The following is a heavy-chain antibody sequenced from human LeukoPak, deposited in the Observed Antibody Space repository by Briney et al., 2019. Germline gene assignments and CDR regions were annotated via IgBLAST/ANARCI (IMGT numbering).Heavy chain of an antibody. V-gene: IGHV3-21*01. J-gene: IGHJ4*02. D-gene: IGHD3-22*01. CDR2: IGGTGQPT. CDR1: GFDFKSYA. CDR3: ARGFDYYDSSGYYYPFDY. Sequence: GGSLRLSCAASGFDFKSYAMAWVRLAPGKGLEWVSSIGGTGQPTAHADSVKGRFTISRDNAKNSLYLQMNSLRADDTAVYYCARGFDYYDSSGYYYPFDYWGQGTLVTVSS.